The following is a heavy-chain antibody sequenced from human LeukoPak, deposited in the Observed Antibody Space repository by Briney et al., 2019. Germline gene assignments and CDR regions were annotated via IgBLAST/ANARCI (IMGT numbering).Heavy chain of an antibody. V-gene: IGHV3-7*02. D-gene: IGHD2/OR15-2a*01. CDR1: GFTFSSSG. J-gene: IGHJ4*02. CDR3: ANNRASLDY. Sequence: GGPLRLSCAASGFTFSSSGMSWVRQAPGKGLEWVANINQDGSEKNCVDSVKGRFTISRDNAKNSLYLQMNSLRAEDTAVYYCANNRASLDYWGQGTLVTVSS. CDR2: INQDGSEK.